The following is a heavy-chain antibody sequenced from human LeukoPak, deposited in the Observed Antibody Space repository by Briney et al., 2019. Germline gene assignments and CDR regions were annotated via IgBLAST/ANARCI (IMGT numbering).Heavy chain of an antibody. Sequence: GGSLRLSCAASGCTFSISAMSWVRQAPGKGLEWVSGISDSGGSTFYADSVKGRFTISRDNSKNILYLQMNSLRADDTAVYYCAKVSESNYDILTGYYTPYYFDYWGQGTLVTVSS. CDR3: AKVSESNYDILTGYYTPYYFDY. J-gene: IGHJ4*02. D-gene: IGHD3-9*01. CDR1: GCTFSISA. CDR2: ISDSGGST. V-gene: IGHV3-23*01.